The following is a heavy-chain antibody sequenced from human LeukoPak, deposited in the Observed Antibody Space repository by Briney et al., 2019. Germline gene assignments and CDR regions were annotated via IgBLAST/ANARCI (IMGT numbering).Heavy chain of an antibody. J-gene: IGHJ6*02. CDR3: AGVNWGLHGMDV. CDR2: TSSNGDFT. D-gene: IGHD7-27*01. V-gene: IGHV3-64*04. CDR1: GFTFNNYG. Sequence: GGSLTLSCSASGFTFNNYGMHWVRQAPGKGLEYVSATSSNGDFTYYTDSVKGRFTISRDNSKNTLHLQMNSLRAEDTAVYYCAGVNWGLHGMDVWGQGTTVTVSS.